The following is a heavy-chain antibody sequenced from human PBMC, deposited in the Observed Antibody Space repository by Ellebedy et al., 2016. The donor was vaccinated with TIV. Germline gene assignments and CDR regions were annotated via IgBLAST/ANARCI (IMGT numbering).Heavy chain of an antibody. V-gene: IGHV1-69*13. D-gene: IGHD1-7*01. CDR3: AREAGNYAHFDY. CDR1: GYSSNSYG. J-gene: IGHJ4*02. Sequence: SVQVSCXASGYSSNSYGINWVRQAPGQGLEWMGGIIPISDTANYAQKFQGRVTITADESTSTAYMELSSLRSEDTAVYYCAREAGNYAHFDYWGQGTLVIVSS. CDR2: IIPISDTA.